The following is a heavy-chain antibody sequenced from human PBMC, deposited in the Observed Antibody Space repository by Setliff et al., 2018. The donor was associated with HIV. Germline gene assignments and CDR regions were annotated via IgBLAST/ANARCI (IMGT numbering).Heavy chain of an antibody. CDR2: ISSGGNT. J-gene: IGHJ2*01. Sequence: SETLSLTCTVSGGSISSSSHHWAWIRQPPGKGLEWIGSISSGGNTYYNTSLKSRVTMSIDTSNNQFSLKLSSVTAADTSVYHCARLYLNTGGYWASTYRYLDLWGRGTLVTVSS. D-gene: IGHD2-8*02. CDR1: GGSISSSSHH. CDR3: ARLYLNTGGYWASTYRYLDL. V-gene: IGHV4-39*01.